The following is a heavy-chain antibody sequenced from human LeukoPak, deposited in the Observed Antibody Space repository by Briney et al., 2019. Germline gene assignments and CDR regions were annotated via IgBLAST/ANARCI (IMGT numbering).Heavy chain of an antibody. J-gene: IGHJ4*02. CDR1: GGSISSGGYY. CDR2: IYYSGST. V-gene: IGHV4-31*03. Sequence: SETLSLTCTVSGGSISSGGYYWSWIRQHPGKGLEWIAYIYYSGSTYYNPSLKSRVTISVDTSKNQFSLKLSSVTAADTAVYYCARGRSGWYNDYWGQGTLVTVSS. D-gene: IGHD6-19*01. CDR3: ARGRSGWYNDY.